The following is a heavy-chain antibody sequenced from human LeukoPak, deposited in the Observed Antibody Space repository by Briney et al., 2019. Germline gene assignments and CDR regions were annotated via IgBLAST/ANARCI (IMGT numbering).Heavy chain of an antibody. D-gene: IGHD1-14*01. J-gene: IGHJ5*02. CDR2: IRYDGSNK. Sequence: GGSLRLSCAASGFTFSSYGMHWVRQAPGKGLXWVAFIRYDGSNKYYADSVKGRFTISRDNSKNTLYLQMNSLGAEDTAVYYCAKDTTPPKAGFDPWGQGTLVTVSS. CDR1: GFTFSSYG. V-gene: IGHV3-30*02. CDR3: AKDTTPPKAGFDP.